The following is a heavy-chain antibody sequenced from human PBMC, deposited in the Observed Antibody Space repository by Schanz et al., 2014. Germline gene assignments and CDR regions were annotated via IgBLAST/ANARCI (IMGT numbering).Heavy chain of an antibody. CDR2: IYYSGST. J-gene: IGHJ4*02. CDR3: ARHWRRDYFDY. D-gene: IGHD3-3*01. CDR1: AGSISGSGYY. Sequence: QVQLQESGPGLVKPSETLSLTCTVSAGSISGSGYYWGWIRQPPGKGLEWIGTIYYSGSTYYDPSLECRVPLSVDTWKNHFSLKLNSVTAADTAVYYCARHWRRDYFDYWGRGTLVTVSS. V-gene: IGHV4-39*01.